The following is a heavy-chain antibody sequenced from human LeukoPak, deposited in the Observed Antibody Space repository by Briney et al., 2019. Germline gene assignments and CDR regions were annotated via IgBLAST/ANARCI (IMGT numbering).Heavy chain of an antibody. CDR1: GFTLGDYI. CDR2: IRIKANGGTT. D-gene: IGHD6-13*01. CDR3: TRVGKAAGANYYYYMDV. J-gene: IGHJ6*03. Sequence: GGSLRLSCAASGFTLGDYIVMWVRQAPGKGLEWVAFIRIKANGGTTEYAASVKGRFTISRDDSRSIAYLQMNSLKAEDTAVYYCTRVGKAAGANYYYYMDVWGKGTTVTVSS. V-gene: IGHV3-49*04.